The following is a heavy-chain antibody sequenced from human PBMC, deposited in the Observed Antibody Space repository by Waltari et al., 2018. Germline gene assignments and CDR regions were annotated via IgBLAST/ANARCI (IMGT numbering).Heavy chain of an antibody. Sequence: EVQLLESGGGLVQPGDSLRLSGAASGFTFSSYALSCFRQAPGKGLEWVSDLSGSGANYADSVKGRFTISRDNSKNMLYLQMNNLRVEDTAVYYCAKDRSSSRNWYFDLWGRGTLVTVSS. V-gene: IGHV3-23*01. CDR1: GFTFSSYA. CDR2: LSGSGA. J-gene: IGHJ2*01. CDR3: AKDRSSSRNWYFDL. D-gene: IGHD6-19*01.